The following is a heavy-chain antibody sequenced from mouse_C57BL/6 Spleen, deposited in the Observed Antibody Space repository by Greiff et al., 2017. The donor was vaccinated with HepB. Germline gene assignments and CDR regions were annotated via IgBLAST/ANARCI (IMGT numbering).Heavy chain of an antibody. D-gene: IGHD2-3*01. CDR3: ARHPNGYYDY. CDR2: ISGGGGNT. V-gene: IGHV5-9*01. CDR1: GFTFSSYT. J-gene: IGHJ2*01. Sequence: EVQVVESGGGLVKPGGSLKLSCAASGFTFSSYTMSWVRQTPEKRLEWVATISGGGGNTYYPDSVKGRFTISRDNAKNTLYLQMSSLRSEDTALYYCARHPNGYYDYWGQGTTLTVSS.